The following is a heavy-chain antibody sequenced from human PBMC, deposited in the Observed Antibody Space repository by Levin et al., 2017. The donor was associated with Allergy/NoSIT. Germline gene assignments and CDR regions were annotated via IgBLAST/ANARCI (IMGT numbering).Heavy chain of an antibody. CDR2: IYFSGST. D-gene: IGHD3-16*01. V-gene: IGHV4-61*01. Sequence: PSETLSLTCSVSGGSVSSESYYWSWIRQPPGKGLEWIGYIYFSGSTNYNPSLQSRVTISVDTSKNQFSLKLSSVTAADTAVYYCARSIYDSLWGTYGYYWGQGTLVTVSS. CDR3: ARSIYDSLWGTYGYY. J-gene: IGHJ4*02. CDR1: GGSVSSESYY.